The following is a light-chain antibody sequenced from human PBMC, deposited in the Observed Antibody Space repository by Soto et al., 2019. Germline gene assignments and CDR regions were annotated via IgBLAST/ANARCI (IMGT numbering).Light chain of an antibody. V-gene: IGLV1-44*01. Sequence: QSVLTQTPSLSGTPGQRVTIYCSGSSSNIGSNMVNWYQQLPGTAPKLLIFNYNQRPSGVPDRFSASKSGTSASLATSGLQSYDVSQYYYPACNPTLPALVFCRGTKLTLL. CDR3: PACNPTLPALV. CDR1: SSNIGSNM. J-gene: IGLJ2*01. CDR2: NYN.